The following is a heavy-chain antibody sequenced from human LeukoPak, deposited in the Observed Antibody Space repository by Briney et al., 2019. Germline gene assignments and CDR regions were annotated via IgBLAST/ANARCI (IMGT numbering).Heavy chain of an antibody. CDR3: ARGGPVLVPATIPNPFDY. V-gene: IGHV1-2*02. CDR1: GYTFTGYY. Sequence: ASVKVSCKASGYTFTGYYMHWVRQAPGQGLEWMGWINPNSGGTDYARKFQGRVTMTRDTSISTAYMELTRLRSDDTAVYYCARGGPVLVPATIPNPFDYWGQGTLVPSPQ. CDR2: INPNSGGT. D-gene: IGHD2-2*01. J-gene: IGHJ4*02.